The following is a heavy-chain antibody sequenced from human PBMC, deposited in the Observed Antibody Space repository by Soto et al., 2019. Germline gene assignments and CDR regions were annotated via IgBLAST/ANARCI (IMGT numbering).Heavy chain of an antibody. CDR3: ARSIAVAGFPFDY. J-gene: IGHJ4*02. CDR2: IWYDGTNK. CDR1: GFTFSTYG. V-gene: IGHV3-33*01. Sequence: GGSLRLSCAASGFTFSTYGMHWVRQAPGKGLEWVAVIWYDGTNKYYAGSVKGRFTISRDNSKNTLYLQMNSLRAEDTAVYYCARSIAVAGFPFDYWGQGTLVTVSS. D-gene: IGHD6-19*01.